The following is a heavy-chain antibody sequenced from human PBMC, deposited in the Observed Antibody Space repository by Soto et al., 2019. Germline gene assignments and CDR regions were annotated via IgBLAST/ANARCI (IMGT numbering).Heavy chain of an antibody. J-gene: IGHJ5*02. Sequence: GSLRLSCEASGFIFTNFLMHWVRQVPGKGLVWVSLIDTSGSSTSYADSVKGRFTISRENAKNTVSLQMNSLRAEDTGVYYCAKDSWYFHXWSQASLLTVSX. V-gene: IGHV3-74*01. CDR2: IDTSGSST. D-gene: IGHD6-13*01. CDR1: GFIFTNFL. CDR3: AKDSWYFHX.